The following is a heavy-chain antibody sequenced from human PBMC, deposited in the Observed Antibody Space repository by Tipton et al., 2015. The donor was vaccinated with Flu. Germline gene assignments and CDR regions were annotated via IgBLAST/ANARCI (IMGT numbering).Heavy chain of an antibody. CDR1: VGSINNYY. Sequence: PGLVKPSETLSLTCSVSVGSINNYYWSWIRQPPGKGLEWIGGISSSGNTYYNPSLKSRVVISVDTSKNQLSLKLSSVTAADTAVYYCARGRIFDSWGQGTLVTVSS. J-gene: IGHJ4*02. CDR3: ARGRIFDS. V-gene: IGHV4-59*01. D-gene: IGHD2-15*01. CDR2: ISSSGNT.